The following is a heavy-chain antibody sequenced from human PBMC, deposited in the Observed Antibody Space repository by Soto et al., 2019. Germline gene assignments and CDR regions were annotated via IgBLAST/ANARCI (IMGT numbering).Heavy chain of an antibody. J-gene: IGHJ3*02. CDR3: AKGGTGNWGTIVVVVAFYAFDI. D-gene: IGHD2-15*01. V-gene: IGHV3-23*01. CDR1: GFTFSSYA. Sequence: GGSLRLSCAASGFTFSSYAMSWVRQAPGKGLEWVSAISGSGGSTYYADSVKGRFTISRDNSKNTLYLQMNSLRAEDTAVYYCAKGGTGNWGTIVVVVAFYAFDIWGQGTMVTVSS. CDR2: ISGSGGST.